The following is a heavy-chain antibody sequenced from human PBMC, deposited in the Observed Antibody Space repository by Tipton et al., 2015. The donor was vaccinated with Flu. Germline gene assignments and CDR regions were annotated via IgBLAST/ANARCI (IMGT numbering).Heavy chain of an antibody. CDR3: VRGGGSSSGRWFDP. Sequence: TLSLTCAVSGGSISSSNWWSWVRQPPGKGLEWIGEIYHSGSTNYNPSLKSRVTISVDKSKNQFSLKLRSATAADTAVYYCVRGGGSSSGRWFDPWGRGTLVTVSS. V-gene: IGHV4-4*02. J-gene: IGHJ5*02. CDR2: IYHSGST. D-gene: IGHD3-10*01. CDR1: GGSISSSNW.